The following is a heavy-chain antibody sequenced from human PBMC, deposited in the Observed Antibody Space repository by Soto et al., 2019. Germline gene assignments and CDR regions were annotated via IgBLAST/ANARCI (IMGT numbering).Heavy chain of an antibody. CDR3: ALGLRGYHIDS. D-gene: IGHD5-18*01. CDR2: IIPIFGTT. Sequence: QVHLLQSGSEVQKPGSSVKVSCRASGGSFSNYAFSWVRQAPGHGLEWMGGIIPIFGTTNYAQRFQGRVITTADESTTTVYTKLNSLRSEDTALYFCALGLRGYHIDSWGQGTQVTVSS. CDR1: GGSFSNYA. V-gene: IGHV1-69*01. J-gene: IGHJ5*01.